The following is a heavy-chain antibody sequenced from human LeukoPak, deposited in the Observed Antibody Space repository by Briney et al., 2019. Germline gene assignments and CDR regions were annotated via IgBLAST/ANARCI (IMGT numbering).Heavy chain of an antibody. J-gene: IGHJ6*03. D-gene: IGHD6-6*01. CDR3: AREYSSSSYYYYYMDV. CDR1: GYTFTGYY. CDR2: INPNSGGK. V-gene: IGHV1-2*02. Sequence: GASVKVSCNASGYTFTGYYMHWVRQAPGQGLEWMGWINPNSGGKNYAQKFQGRVTMTRDTYISTAYMVLGRLRSYDTAVYYCAREYSSSSYYYYYMDVWGKGTTVTVSS.